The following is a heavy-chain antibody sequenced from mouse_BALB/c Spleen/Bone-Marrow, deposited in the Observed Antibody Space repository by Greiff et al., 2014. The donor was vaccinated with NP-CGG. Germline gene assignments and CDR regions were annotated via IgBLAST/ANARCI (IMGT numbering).Heavy chain of an antibody. V-gene: IGHV5-4*02. CDR1: GFTFSDFY. CDR3: ARSGERYGAMDY. J-gene: IGHJ4*01. CDR2: ISDGGTYT. D-gene: IGHD1-1*02. Sequence: EVKVEESGGDLVKPGGSLKLSCAASGFTFSDFYMFWFRQTPEKRLEWVATISDGGTYTYYPDSMKGRFTISRDNAKNNLYLQMSSLKSEDTAMYYCARSGERYGAMDYWGQGTSVTVSS.